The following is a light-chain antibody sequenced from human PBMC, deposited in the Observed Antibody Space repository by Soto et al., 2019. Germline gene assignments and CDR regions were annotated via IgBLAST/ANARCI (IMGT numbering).Light chain of an antibody. CDR1: SSDIGGYDF. J-gene: IGLJ2*01. CDR2: EVT. Sequence: QSALTQPPSASGSPGQSVTISCTGSSSDIGGYDFVSWYQQHPDKAPKIMIYEVTKRPSGVPGRFSGSKSGNTASLTVSGLQAEDEADYYCSSYAGSNTLAFGGGTKVTVL. V-gene: IGLV2-8*01. CDR3: SSYAGSNTLA.